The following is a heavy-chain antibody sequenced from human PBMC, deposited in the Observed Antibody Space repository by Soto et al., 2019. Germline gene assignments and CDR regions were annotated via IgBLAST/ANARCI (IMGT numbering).Heavy chain of an antibody. D-gene: IGHD6-13*01. Sequence: ASVKVSCKASGYTFTSYGITWVRQAPGQGLEWMAWINPYNGNTKYAEKFLGRVTVTTDTSTATAYMEVRSLTSDDTAVFYCARVGVGIAAPRVWHYWGQGTRVTVSS. V-gene: IGHV1-18*01. CDR1: GYTFTSYG. CDR2: INPYNGNT. CDR3: ARVGVGIAAPRVWHY. J-gene: IGHJ4*02.